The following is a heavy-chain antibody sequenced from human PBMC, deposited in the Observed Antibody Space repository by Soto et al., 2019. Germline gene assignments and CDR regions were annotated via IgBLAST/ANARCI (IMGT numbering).Heavy chain of an antibody. V-gene: IGHV3-15*01. Sequence: EVQLVESGGGLVKPGGSLRLSCAASGFTFSNAWMSWVRQAPGTGLEWVGRIKSKTDGGTTDYAAPVKGRFTISRDDSKNTLYLQMNSLKTEDTAVYYCTTDLYTTTVNTGYYGMDVWDQGTTVTVSS. D-gene: IGHD4-17*01. CDR1: GFTFSNAW. J-gene: IGHJ6*02. CDR2: IKSKTDGGTT. CDR3: TTDLYTTTVNTGYYGMDV.